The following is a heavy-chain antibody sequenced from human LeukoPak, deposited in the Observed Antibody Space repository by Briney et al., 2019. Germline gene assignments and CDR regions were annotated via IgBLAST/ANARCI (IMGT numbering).Heavy chain of an antibody. CDR3: AREGDWGQYYYDSSGYYPDAFDI. Sequence: ASVKASCKASGYTFTGYYMHWVRQAPGQGLERMGWINPNSGGTNYAQKFQGRVTMPRDTSISTAYMELSRLRSDDTAVYYCAREGDWGQYYYDSSGYYPDAFDIWGQGTMVTVSS. CDR1: GYTFTGYY. CDR2: INPNSGGT. V-gene: IGHV1-2*02. J-gene: IGHJ3*02. D-gene: IGHD3-22*01.